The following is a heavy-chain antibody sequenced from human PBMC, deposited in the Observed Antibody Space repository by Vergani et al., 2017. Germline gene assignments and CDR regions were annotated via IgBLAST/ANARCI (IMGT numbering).Heavy chain of an antibody. Sequence: EVQLLESGGGSAQPGESLRLSCVASGFTFTAHGLNWVRQAPGKGLEWVSTISSDGGSTYYADSVKGRFTISRDNSKNTLSLQMNSLTAEDTAIYYCAKEGGGYCSGGTCYPEYWGQGTLVIVSS. D-gene: IGHD2-15*01. J-gene: IGHJ4*02. CDR1: GFTFTAHG. CDR3: AKEGGGYCSGGTCYPEY. V-gene: IGHV3-23*01. CDR2: ISSDGGST.